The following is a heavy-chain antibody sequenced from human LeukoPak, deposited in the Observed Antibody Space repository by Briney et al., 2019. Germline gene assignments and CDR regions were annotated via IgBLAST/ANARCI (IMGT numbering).Heavy chain of an antibody. Sequence: GGSLTLSCTVSGFTFSSYWMAWVRQVPGKGLQWVANINQDGREKYYMDSMKGRLNISRDNTENSVFLQLTSLRPEDTGIYFCAKGRDYGDFWGQGTLVAVSS. CDR3: AKGRDYGDF. CDR1: GFTFSSYW. J-gene: IGHJ4*02. V-gene: IGHV3-7*01. CDR2: INQDGREK.